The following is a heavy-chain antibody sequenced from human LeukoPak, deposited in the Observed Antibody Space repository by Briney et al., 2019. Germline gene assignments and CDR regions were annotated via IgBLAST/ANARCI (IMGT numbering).Heavy chain of an antibody. D-gene: IGHD3-10*01. Sequence: PGGSLRLSCAASGFTFSSYGMHWVRQAPGKGLERVAVIWYDGSNKYYADSVKGRFTISRDNSKNTLYLQMNSLRAEDTAVYYCARDPSRGAMDYYGSGSYHYYYYYGMDVWGQGTTVTVSS. CDR2: IWYDGSNK. CDR3: ARDPSRGAMDYYGSGSYHYYYYYGMDV. CDR1: GFTFSSYG. J-gene: IGHJ6*02. V-gene: IGHV3-33*01.